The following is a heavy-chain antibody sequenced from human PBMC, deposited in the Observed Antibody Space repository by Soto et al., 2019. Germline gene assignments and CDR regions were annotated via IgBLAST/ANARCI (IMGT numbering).Heavy chain of an antibody. CDR2: MRANSGDT. CDR3: ARYIYGQGFQA. V-gene: IGHV1-8*01. J-gene: IGHJ5*02. D-gene: IGHD3-3*02. Sequence: QVQLVQPGAEVRKPGASVKVSCKASGDIFTNFDFNWERQATGQGLEWIGWMRANSGDTGHDQKFQGRVRMTRDTSMSTADMELSSLRAEDTAVYYCARYIYGQGFQAWGQGTLVFVSS. CDR1: GDIFTNFD.